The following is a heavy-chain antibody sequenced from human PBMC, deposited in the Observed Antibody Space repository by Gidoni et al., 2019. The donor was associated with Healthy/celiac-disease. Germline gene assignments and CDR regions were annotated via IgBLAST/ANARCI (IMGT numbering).Heavy chain of an antibody. D-gene: IGHD2-21*01. V-gene: IGHV3-11*01. J-gene: IGHJ3*02. CDR2: ISSSGSPI. CDR3: ATCVGDCYMGAFDI. CDR1: GFISSDYY. Sequence: QGPLVEPGGGLVKPGGSLRLSWQAAGFISSDYYMSWIRQAPGKGLEWVSYISSSGSPIYYADSVNVRFTISSDNAKNSLYLQMNSLGAEDTAVYYCATCVGDCYMGAFDIWGQGTMVTVSS.